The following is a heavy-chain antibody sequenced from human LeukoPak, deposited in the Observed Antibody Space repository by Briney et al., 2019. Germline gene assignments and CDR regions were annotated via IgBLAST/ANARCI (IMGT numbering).Heavy chain of an antibody. Sequence: SETLSLTCTVSGGSISSYYWGWIRQPPGKGLEWIGSIYYSGSTYYNPSLKSRVTISVDTSKNQFSLKLSSVTAADTAVYYCARLDCSSTSCYALDYWGQGTLVTVSS. CDR3: ARLDCSSTSCYALDY. J-gene: IGHJ4*02. CDR2: IYYSGST. V-gene: IGHV4-39*01. D-gene: IGHD2-2*01. CDR1: GGSISSYY.